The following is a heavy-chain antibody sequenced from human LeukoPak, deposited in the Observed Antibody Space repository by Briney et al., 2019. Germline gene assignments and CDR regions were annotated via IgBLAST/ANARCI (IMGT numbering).Heavy chain of an antibody. J-gene: IGHJ4*02. CDR2: IYYTGST. CDR3: ARDHPMITFGGVIVTPSYFDY. D-gene: IGHD3-16*02. CDR1: GDSISSSSYF. Sequence: PSETLSLTCTVSGDSISSSSYFWGWIRQPPGKGLEWIGSIYYTGSTDYTPSLKSRVTISVDTSKNQFSLKLSSVTAADTAVYYCARDHPMITFGGVIVTPSYFDYWGQGTLVTVSS. V-gene: IGHV4-39*07.